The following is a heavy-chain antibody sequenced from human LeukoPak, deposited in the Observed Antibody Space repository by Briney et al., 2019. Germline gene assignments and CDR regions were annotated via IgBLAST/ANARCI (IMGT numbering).Heavy chain of an antibody. V-gene: IGHV1-69*13. CDR1: GGTFSSYA. D-gene: IGHD3-22*01. Sequence: SVKVSCKASGGTFSSYAISWVRQAPGQGLEWMGGIIPIFGTANYAQKFQGRVTITADESTSTAYMELSSLRSEDTAVYYCARAVGYYDTSDYQYNWFDPWGQGTLVTVSS. CDR3: ARAVGYYDTSDYQYNWFDP. CDR2: IIPIFGTA. J-gene: IGHJ5*02.